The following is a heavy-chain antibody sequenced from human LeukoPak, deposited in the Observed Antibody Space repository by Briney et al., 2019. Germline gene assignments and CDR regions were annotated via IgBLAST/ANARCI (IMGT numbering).Heavy chain of an antibody. Sequence: ASVKVSCKDSGYTFTSYGISWVRPAPGQGVEWMGWISDYNGNTNYAQKLQGRVTMTTDTSTSTAYMELRSLRSDDTAVYYCARDVVVVPAENWFDPWGQGTLVTVSS. V-gene: IGHV1-18*01. D-gene: IGHD2-2*01. CDR1: GYTFTSYG. CDR2: ISDYNGNT. CDR3: ARDVVVVPAENWFDP. J-gene: IGHJ5*02.